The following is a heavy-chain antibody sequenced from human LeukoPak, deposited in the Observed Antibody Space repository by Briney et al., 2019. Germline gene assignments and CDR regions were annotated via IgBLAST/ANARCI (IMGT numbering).Heavy chain of an antibody. D-gene: IGHD2-2*01. V-gene: IGHV3-7*01. CDR2: TNRGGSEK. CDR3: ARDSASCRGCAFDI. J-gene: IGHJ3*02. CDR1: EFTFTNFW. Sequence: GGSLRLSCAASEFTFTNFWMSWVRQAPGKGLEWVANTNRGGSEKYYVDSVKGRVTISRDNVMNFLYLQLNSLRVDDTAVYFCARDSASCRGCAFDIWGQGTVVTVSS.